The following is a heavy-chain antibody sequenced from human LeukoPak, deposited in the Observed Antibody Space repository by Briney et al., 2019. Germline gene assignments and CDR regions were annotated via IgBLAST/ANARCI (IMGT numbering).Heavy chain of an antibody. CDR3: AKDITYDILTGYYDY. V-gene: IGHV3-9*01. CDR2: ISWNSGSI. Sequence: EAGGCLRLSCAASGFTFSSYAMHWVRQAPGKGLEWVSGISWNSGSIGYADSVKGRFTISRDNAKNSLYLQMNSLRAEDTALYYCAKDITYDILTGYYDYWGQGTLVTVSS. D-gene: IGHD3-9*01. J-gene: IGHJ4*02. CDR1: GFTFSSYA.